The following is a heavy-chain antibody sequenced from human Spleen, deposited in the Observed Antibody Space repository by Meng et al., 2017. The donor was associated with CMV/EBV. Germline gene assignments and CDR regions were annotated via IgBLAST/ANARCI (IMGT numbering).Heavy chain of an antibody. CDR1: GDSISKTNSY. D-gene: IGHD2-15*01. CDR2: ISYSWST. CDR3: AKNVVGGWFDP. Sequence: CTFSGDSISKTNSYWAWIRQPPGKGLEWIGIISYSWSTYYNPSLKSRVTISVDTSKNQFSLNLNSVTAADTAVYYCAKNVVGGWFDPWGQGTLVTVSS. J-gene: IGHJ5*02. V-gene: IGHV4-39*01.